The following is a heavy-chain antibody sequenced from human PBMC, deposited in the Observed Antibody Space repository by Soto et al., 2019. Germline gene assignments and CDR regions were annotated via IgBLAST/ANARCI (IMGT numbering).Heavy chain of an antibody. CDR3: ARGQVVAAQH. CDR2: IYHSGST. V-gene: IGHV4-30-2*01. Sequence: QLQLQESGSGLVKPSQTLSLTCSVSGGSISSGGYSWSWIRQPPGKGLEWIGYIYHSGSTYYNLSLNSRVPISVDRSKNQFSLKLSSGTAADTAVYDCARGQVVAAQHWGQGTLVTVSS. CDR1: GGSISSGGYS. D-gene: IGHD2-15*01. J-gene: IGHJ4*02.